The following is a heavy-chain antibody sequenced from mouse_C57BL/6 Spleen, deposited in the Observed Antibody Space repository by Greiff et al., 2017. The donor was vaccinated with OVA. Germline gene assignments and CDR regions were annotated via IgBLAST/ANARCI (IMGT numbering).Heavy chain of an antibody. CDR2: ISDGGSYT. Sequence: EVKLMESGGGLVKPGGSLKLSCAASGFTFSSYAMSWVRQTPEKRLEWVATISDGGSYTYYPDNVKGRFTISRDNAKNNLYLQMSHLKSEDTAMYYCARDPLDYWGQGTTLTVS. V-gene: IGHV5-4*01. CDR1: GFTFSSYA. J-gene: IGHJ2*01. CDR3: ARDPLDY.